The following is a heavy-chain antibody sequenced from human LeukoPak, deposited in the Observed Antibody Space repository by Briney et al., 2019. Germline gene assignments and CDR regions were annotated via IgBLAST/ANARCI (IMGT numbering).Heavy chain of an antibody. J-gene: IGHJ6*02. CDR3: ARALGRLQPYYYHYGMDV. CDR2: IKQDGSER. CDR1: GFTFSKYW. V-gene: IGHV3-7*01. D-gene: IGHD5-24*01. Sequence: PGGSLRLSCAASGFTFSKYWMSWVRQAPGKGVEWVANIKQDGSERYHVDSVKGGFTISRDNAKNSLYLQMVSLRAKDTAVYYCARALGRLQPYYYHYGMDVWGQGTTVTVSS.